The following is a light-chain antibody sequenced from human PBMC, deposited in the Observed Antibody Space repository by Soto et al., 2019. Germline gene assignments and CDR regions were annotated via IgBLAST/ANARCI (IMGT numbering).Light chain of an antibody. CDR3: QVWDSSSDHPGV. Sequence: SYELTQPPSVSVAPGKTARITCGGTNIGSKSVHWYQQKPGQAPVLVIYYDSDRTSGIPERFSGSNSGNTATLTISRVEAGDEADYYCQVWDSSSDHPGVFGGGTKLTVL. CDR1: NIGSKS. CDR2: YDS. V-gene: IGLV3-21*04. J-gene: IGLJ3*02.